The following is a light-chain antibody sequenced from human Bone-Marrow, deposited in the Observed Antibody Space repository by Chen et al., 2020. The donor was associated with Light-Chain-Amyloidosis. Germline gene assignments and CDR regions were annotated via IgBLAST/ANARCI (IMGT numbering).Light chain of an antibody. Sequence: SYVLTQPSSVSVAPGQTATIACGGNNIGSTSVHWYQQTPGQAPLLVVYDDSDRPSGIPERLSGSNSGNTATLTISRVEAGDEADYYCQVWDRSSDRPVCGRGTKLTVL. V-gene: IGLV3-21*02. J-gene: IGLJ3*02. CDR1: NIGSTS. CDR2: DDS. CDR3: QVWDRSSDRPV.